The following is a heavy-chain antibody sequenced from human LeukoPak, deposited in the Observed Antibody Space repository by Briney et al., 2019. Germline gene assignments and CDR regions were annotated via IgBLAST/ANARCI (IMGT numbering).Heavy chain of an antibody. CDR3: ATMGIAAAGFDY. J-gene: IGHJ4*02. CDR2: IYYSGST. V-gene: IGHV4-59*08. D-gene: IGHD6-13*01. Sequence: PSETLSLTCTVSGGSISGYYWSWIRQPPGKGLEWIGYIYYSGSTNYNPSLKSRVTISVDTSKNQFSLKLSSVTAADTAVYYCATMGIAAAGFDYWGQGTLVTVSS. CDR1: GGSISGYY.